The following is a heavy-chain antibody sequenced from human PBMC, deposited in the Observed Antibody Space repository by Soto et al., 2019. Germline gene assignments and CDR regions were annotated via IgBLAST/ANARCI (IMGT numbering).Heavy chain of an antibody. CDR2: IDPSDSYT. V-gene: IGHV5-10-1*01. CDR3: ARHREQLVKSGWFDP. Sequence: PGESLKISCKGSGYSFTSYWISWVRQMPGKGLEWMGRIDPSDSYTNYSPSFQGHVTISADKSISTAYLQWSSLKASDTAMYYCARHREQLVKSGWFDPWGQGTLVTVSS. J-gene: IGHJ5*02. D-gene: IGHD6-6*01. CDR1: GYSFTSYW.